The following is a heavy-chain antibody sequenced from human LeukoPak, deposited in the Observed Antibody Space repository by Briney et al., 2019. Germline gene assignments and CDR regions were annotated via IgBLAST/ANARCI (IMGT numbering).Heavy chain of an antibody. V-gene: IGHV3-23*01. CDR3: AKGGVWGSYRKYYFDY. CDR1: GFTFSSYA. CDR2: ISGSGGST. D-gene: IGHD3-16*02. Sequence: GGSLRLSCAASGFTFSSYAMSWVRQAPGKGLEWVSAISGSGGSTYYADSVKGQFTISRDNSKNTLYLQMNSLRAEDTAVYYCAKGGVWGSYRKYYFDYWGQGTLVTVSS. J-gene: IGHJ4*02.